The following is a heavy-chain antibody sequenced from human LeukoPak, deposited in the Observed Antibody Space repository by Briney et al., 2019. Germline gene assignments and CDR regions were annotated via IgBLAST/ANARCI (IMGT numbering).Heavy chain of an antibody. CDR1: GDSVSSGGHY. D-gene: IGHD2-2*01. J-gene: IGHJ4*02. CDR3: ARKCSFISCPIDY. Sequence: SETLSLTCTVSGDSVSSGGHYWVWVRQPPGKGLEWLGAISYSANSYYSPSHKSRVTISIDMSKNQFSLRLSSVTAADTAFYYWARKCSFISCPIDYWGQGNLVTVSS. V-gene: IGHV4-39*01. CDR2: ISYSANS.